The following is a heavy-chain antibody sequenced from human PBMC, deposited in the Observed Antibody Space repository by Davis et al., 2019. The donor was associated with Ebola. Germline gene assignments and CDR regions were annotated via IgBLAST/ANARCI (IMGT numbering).Heavy chain of an antibody. CDR2: IYYSGST. Sequence: PPETLSLTCTVSGGSISSGDYYWSWIRQPPGKGLEWIGYIYYSGSTYYNPSLKSRVTISVDTSKNQFSLKRSSVTAADTAVYYCARDREYSSSWYSPLYYYYYMDVWGKGTTVTVSS. CDR1: GGSISSGDYY. V-gene: IGHV4-30-4*08. J-gene: IGHJ6*03. D-gene: IGHD6-13*01. CDR3: ARDREYSSSWYSPLYYYYYMDV.